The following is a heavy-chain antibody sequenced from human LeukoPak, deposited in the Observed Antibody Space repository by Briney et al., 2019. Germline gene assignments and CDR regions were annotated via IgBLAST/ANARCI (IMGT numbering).Heavy chain of an antibody. CDR1: GGSISSGSYY. V-gene: IGHV4-61*02. J-gene: IGHJ4*02. Sequence: SETLSLTCTVSGGSISSGSYYWSWIRQPAGKGLEWIGRIYTSGSTNYNPSLKSRLTISVDTSKNQFSLKLSSVAAADTAVYYCARYNWNDVLFDSWGQGTLVTVPS. CDR2: IYTSGST. CDR3: ARYNWNDVLFDS. D-gene: IGHD1-20*01.